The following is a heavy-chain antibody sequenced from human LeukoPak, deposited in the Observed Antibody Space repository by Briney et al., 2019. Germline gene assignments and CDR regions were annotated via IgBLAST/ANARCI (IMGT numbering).Heavy chain of an antibody. V-gene: IGHV4-34*01. CDR3: ASRYCSSTSCLPLDY. J-gene: IGHJ4*02. D-gene: IGHD2-2*01. CDR2: ISHSGST. CDR1: GGSFSGYY. Sequence: SETLSLTCAVYGGSFSGYYWSWIRQPPGKGLEWIGEISHSGSTNYNPSLKSRVTIPVDTSKNQFSLKLSSVTAADTAVYYCASRYCSSTSCLPLDYWGQGTLVTVSS.